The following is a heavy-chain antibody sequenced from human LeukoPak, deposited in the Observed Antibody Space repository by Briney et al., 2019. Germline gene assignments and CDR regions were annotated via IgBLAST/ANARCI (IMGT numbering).Heavy chain of an antibody. CDR1: GFTFSSYS. CDR2: ISSSSSYI. Sequence: GGSLRLSCAASGFTFSSYSMNWVRQAPGKGLEWVSSISSSSSYIYYADSVEGRFTISRDNAKNSLYLQMNSLRAEDTAVYYCARDFSSVDFWSGYDYWGQGTLVTVSS. V-gene: IGHV3-21*01. CDR3: ARDFSSVDFWSGYDY. D-gene: IGHD3-3*01. J-gene: IGHJ4*02.